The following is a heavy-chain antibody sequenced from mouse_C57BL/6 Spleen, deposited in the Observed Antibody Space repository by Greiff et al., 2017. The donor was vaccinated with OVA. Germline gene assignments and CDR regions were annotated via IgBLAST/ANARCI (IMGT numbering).Heavy chain of an antibody. D-gene: IGHD3-3*01. J-gene: IGHJ4*01. Sequence: EVKLVESGGGLVKPGGSLKLSCAASGFTFSSYAMSWVRQTPEKRLEWVATISDGGSYTYYPDNVKGRFTISRDNAKNNLYLQMSHLKSEDTAMYYCARGGDSSYAMDYWGQGTSVTVSS. V-gene: IGHV5-4*03. CDR3: ARGGDSSYAMDY. CDR2: ISDGGSYT. CDR1: GFTFSSYA.